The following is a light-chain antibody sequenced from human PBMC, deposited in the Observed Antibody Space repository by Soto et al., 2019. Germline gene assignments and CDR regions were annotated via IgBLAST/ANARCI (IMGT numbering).Light chain of an antibody. J-gene: IGKJ1*01. CDR3: HQYGTSPPTWT. CDR1: QALRRTY. CDR2: GAS. Sequence: EIVLIQSPCTLSLPAGERATLSCRASQALRRTYLAWYQQKLGQAPRVLIYGASNRATGIPDRFSGSGSGTDFTLTISRLEPEDFAVYYCHQYGTSPPTWTFGQGTKVDIK. V-gene: IGKV3-20*01.